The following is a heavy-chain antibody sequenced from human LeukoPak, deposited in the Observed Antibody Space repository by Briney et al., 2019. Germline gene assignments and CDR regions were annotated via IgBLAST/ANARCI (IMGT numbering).Heavy chain of an antibody. Sequence: SETLSLTCTVSGGSISSSSYYWGWIRQPPGKGLEWIGYIYYSGSTNYNPSLKSRVTISVDTSKNQFSLKLSSVTAADTAVYYCARSGHRIRPYYFDYWGQGTLVTVSS. CDR3: ARSGHRIRPYYFDY. J-gene: IGHJ4*02. CDR1: GGSISSSSYY. V-gene: IGHV4-61*05. CDR2: IYYSGST. D-gene: IGHD3-10*01.